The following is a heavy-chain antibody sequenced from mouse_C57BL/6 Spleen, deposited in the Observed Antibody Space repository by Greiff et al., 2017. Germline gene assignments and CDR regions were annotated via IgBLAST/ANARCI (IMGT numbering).Heavy chain of an antibody. CDR1: GYTFTSYW. D-gene: IGHD1-1*01. J-gene: IGHJ3*01. CDR3: ARGYGSSYPAWFAY. Sequence: QVQLKQPGAELVKPGASVKLSCKASGYTFTSYWMHWVKQRPGQGLEWIGMIHPNSGSTNYNEKFKSKATLTVDKSSSTAYMQLSRLTSEDSAVYDCARGYGSSYPAWFAYWGQGTLVTVSA. V-gene: IGHV1-64*01. CDR2: IHPNSGST.